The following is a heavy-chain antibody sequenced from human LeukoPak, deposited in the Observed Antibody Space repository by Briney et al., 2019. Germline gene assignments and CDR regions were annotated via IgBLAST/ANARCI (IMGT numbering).Heavy chain of an antibody. D-gene: IGHD2-15*01. CDR2: ISASGANT. CDR1: GFSFTNYA. J-gene: IGHJ4*02. Sequence: PGGSLRLSCAASGFSFTNYAMGWVRQAPGKGLEWVSAISASGANTYYADSVKGRFTISRDNSKNTLYLQMNSLRADDTAVYYCAKRRALEVVAALNYWGQGTVVTVSS. V-gene: IGHV3-23*01. CDR3: AKRRALEVVAALNY.